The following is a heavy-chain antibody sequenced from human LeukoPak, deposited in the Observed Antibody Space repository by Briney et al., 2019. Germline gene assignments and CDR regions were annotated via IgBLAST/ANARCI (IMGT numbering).Heavy chain of an antibody. V-gene: IGHV4-39*07. D-gene: IGHD3-3*01. CDR1: GGSISSSSYS. J-gene: IGHJ4*02. CDR3: AREIFGARAFEY. Sequence: SETLSLTCTVHGGSISSSSYSWGWIRQPPGKGLEWIGEIFHSESTNYNPSLQSRLTISLDKSQNQFSLRLTSMTAADTAVYYCAREIFGARAFEYWGQGILVTVSS. CDR2: IFHSEST.